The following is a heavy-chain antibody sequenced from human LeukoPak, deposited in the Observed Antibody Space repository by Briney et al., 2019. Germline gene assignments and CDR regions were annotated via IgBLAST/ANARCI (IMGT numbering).Heavy chain of an antibody. Sequence: PGGSLRLSCAASGFTFSSYWMSWVRQAPGKGLEWVANIKQDGSEKYYVDSVKGRFTISRDNAKNSLYLQMNSLRAEDTAVYYCARADSSGYYYWVVGYYFDYWGQGTLVTVSS. CDR1: GFTFSSYW. D-gene: IGHD3-22*01. CDR2: IKQDGSEK. J-gene: IGHJ4*02. CDR3: ARADSSGYYYWVVGYYFDY. V-gene: IGHV3-7*01.